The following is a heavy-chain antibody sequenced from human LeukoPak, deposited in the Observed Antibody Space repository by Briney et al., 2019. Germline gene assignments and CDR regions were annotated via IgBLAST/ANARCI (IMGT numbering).Heavy chain of an antibody. V-gene: IGHV4-59*01. CDR2: IFYSGST. Sequence: SETLSLTCTVSGGSISSYYWSWIRQPPGKGLGWIGYIFYSGSTNYNPSLKSRVTISVDTSKNQFSLKLYSVTAADTAVYYCAREGYCSGGTCSNWFDPWGQGTLVTVSS. CDR3: AREGYCSGGTCSNWFDP. D-gene: IGHD2-15*01. CDR1: GGSISSYY. J-gene: IGHJ5*02.